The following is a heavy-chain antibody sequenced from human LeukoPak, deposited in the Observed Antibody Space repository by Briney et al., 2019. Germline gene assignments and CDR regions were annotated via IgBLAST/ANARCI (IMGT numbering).Heavy chain of an antibody. V-gene: IGHV4-34*01. CDR3: ARGGIVGATYDY. D-gene: IGHD1-26*01. J-gene: IGHJ4*02. Sequence: PSETLSLTCAVYGGSISGYYWSWIRPPPGMGLEWSGELNHSGTTNYHPSLKSGATTSVTTTKTHFTVKLSSVTAAVTAVYYCARGGIVGATYDYWGQGTLVTVS. CDR1: GGSISGYY. CDR2: LNHSGTT.